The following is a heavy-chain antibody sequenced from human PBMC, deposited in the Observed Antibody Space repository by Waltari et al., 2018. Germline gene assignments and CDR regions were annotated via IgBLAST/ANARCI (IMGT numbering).Heavy chain of an antibody. CDR3: AHMGYGDYGPGGRDAFDI. D-gene: IGHD4-17*01. CDR2: IYWNDDK. Sequence: QITLKESGPTLVKPTQTLTLTCTFSGFSLSTSGVGVGWIRQPPGKALEWLALIYWNDDKRYSPSLKSRLTITKDTSKNQVVLTMTNMDPVDTATYYCAHMGYGDYGPGGRDAFDIWGQGTMVTVSS. CDR1: GFSLSTSGVG. V-gene: IGHV2-5*01. J-gene: IGHJ3*02.